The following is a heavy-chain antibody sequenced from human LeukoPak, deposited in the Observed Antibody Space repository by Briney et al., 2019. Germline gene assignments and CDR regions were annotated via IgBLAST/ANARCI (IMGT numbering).Heavy chain of an antibody. CDR3: ARDYNHYMDV. Sequence: GGSLRLSCAASGFTFSSYWMSWVRQAPGKGLEWVANIRQDGVKKNYVDSVKGRFTISRDNAKNALYLQMNSLRAEDTAVYYCARDYNHYMDVWGKGTTVTVSS. CDR1: GFTFSSYW. J-gene: IGHJ6*03. V-gene: IGHV3-7*01. CDR2: IRQDGVKK.